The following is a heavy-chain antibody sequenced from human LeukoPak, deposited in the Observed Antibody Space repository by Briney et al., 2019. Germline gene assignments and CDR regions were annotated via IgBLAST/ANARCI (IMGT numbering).Heavy chain of an antibody. J-gene: IGHJ3*02. V-gene: IGHV3-64*01. D-gene: IGHD6-13*01. CDR3: ARDPLPSGSWSGAFDI. CDR1: GFTFSSYA. Sequence: SGGSLRLSCAASGFTFSSYAMHWVRQAPGKGLEYVSAISSNGGSTYYANSVKGRFTISRDNSKNTLYLQMGSLRAEDMAVYYCARDPLPSGSWSGAFDIWGQGTMVTVSS. CDR2: ISSNGGST.